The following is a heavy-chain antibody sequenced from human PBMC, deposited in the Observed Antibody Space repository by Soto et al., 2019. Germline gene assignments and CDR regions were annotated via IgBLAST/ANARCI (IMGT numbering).Heavy chain of an antibody. Sequence: QVQLVQSGAEVKKPGSSVKVSCKASGGTFSSYAISWVRQAPGQGLEWMGGIIPIFSTANYAQKFQGIVTITADESTSTAYMELSILRSQDTAVYYCAGPPELTRIYYYYGMHVWGQGTTVTVSS. CDR2: IIPIFSTA. J-gene: IGHJ6*02. D-gene: IGHD1-7*01. CDR1: GGTFSSYA. V-gene: IGHV1-69*12. CDR3: AGPPELTRIYYYYGMHV.